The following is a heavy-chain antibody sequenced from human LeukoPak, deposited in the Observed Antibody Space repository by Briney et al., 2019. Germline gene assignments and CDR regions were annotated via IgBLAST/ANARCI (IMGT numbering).Heavy chain of an antibody. CDR3: AKYCSSTSCYPPGSFDY. CDR2: INHSGST. Sequence: PSETLSLTCAVYGGSFSGYYWSWIRQPPGKGLEWIGEINHSGSTNYNPSLKSRVTISVDTSKNQFSLKLSSETAADTAVYYCAKYCSSTSCYPPGSFDYWGQGTLVTVSS. CDR1: GGSFSGYY. V-gene: IGHV4-34*01. J-gene: IGHJ4*02. D-gene: IGHD2-2*01.